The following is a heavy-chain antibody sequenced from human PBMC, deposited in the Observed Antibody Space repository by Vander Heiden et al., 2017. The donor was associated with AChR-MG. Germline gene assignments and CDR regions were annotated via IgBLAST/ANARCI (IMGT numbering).Heavy chain of an antibody. CDR1: GFPFSGSA. J-gene: IGHJ4*02. V-gene: IGHV3-73*02. D-gene: IGHD3-22*01. Sequence: EVQLVESGGGLVQPGGSRNPPCAASGFPFSGSAMHWVRQASGKGLEWVGRIRSKANSYATAYAASVKGRFTISRDDSKNTAYLQMNSLKTEDTAVYYCTRRPGGSGYYADYWGQGTLVTVSS. CDR2: IRSKANSYAT. CDR3: TRRPGGSGYYADY.